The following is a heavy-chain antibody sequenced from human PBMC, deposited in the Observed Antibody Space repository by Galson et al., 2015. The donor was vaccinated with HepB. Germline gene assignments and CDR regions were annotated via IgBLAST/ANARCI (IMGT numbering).Heavy chain of an antibody. Sequence: SLRLSCAASGFTFSGYAMTWVRQAPGKGLEWVSTISGSGGSTYYADSVKGRFTISRDNSKNTLYLQMNSLRAEDTALYYCFVVVPAAITGDAFDIWGQGTMVTVSS. V-gene: IGHV3-23*01. CDR1: GFTFSGYA. CDR3: FVVVPAAITGDAFDI. J-gene: IGHJ3*02. D-gene: IGHD2-2*01. CDR2: ISGSGGST.